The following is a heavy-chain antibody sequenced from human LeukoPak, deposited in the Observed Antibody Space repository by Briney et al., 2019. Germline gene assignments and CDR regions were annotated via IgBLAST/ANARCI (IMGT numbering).Heavy chain of an antibody. J-gene: IGHJ4*02. D-gene: IGHD2-2*01. CDR2: TMPSGGT. CDR1: GYTLNNYF. CDR3: AREMPSSYRFDS. V-gene: IGHV1-46*02. Sequence: GASVKVSCKASGYTLNNYFVHWVRQAPGQGLEWLGHTMPSGGTVFAQKFQGRVTMTGDMSTSTVYMELSSLRSDDTAIYYCAREMPSSYRFDSWGQGTPVTVSS.